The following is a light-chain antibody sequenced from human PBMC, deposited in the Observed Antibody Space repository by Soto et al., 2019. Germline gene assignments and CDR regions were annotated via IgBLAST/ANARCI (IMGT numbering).Light chain of an antibody. J-gene: IGKJ1*01. CDR3: QQYGSSLTWT. CDR2: GAS. Sequence: EIVLTQSPGTLSLSPGERATLSCRASQSVSSSYLAWYQQNPGQAPRILIYGASSRATGIPDRFSGSGSGTDFTLTISRLEPEDFAVYYCQQYGSSLTWTFGHGTKVEIK. CDR1: QSVSSSY. V-gene: IGKV3-20*01.